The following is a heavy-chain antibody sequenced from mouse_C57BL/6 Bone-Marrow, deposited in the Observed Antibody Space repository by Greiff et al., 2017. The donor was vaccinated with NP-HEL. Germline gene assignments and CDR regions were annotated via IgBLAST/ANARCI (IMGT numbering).Heavy chain of an antibody. CDR2: ISDGGSYT. J-gene: IGHJ4*01. CDR3: ARRKDAFYDYDVGAMDY. V-gene: IGHV5-4*03. D-gene: IGHD2-4*01. Sequence: EVQGVESGGGLVKPGGSLKLSCAASGFTFSSYAMSWVRQTPEKRLEWVATISDGGSYTYYPDNVKGRFTISRDNAKNNLYLQMSHLKSEDTAMYYCARRKDAFYDYDVGAMDYWGQGTSVTVSS. CDR1: GFTFSSYA.